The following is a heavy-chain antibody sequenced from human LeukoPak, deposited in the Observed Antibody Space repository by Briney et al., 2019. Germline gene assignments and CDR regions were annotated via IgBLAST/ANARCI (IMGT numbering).Heavy chain of an antibody. CDR1: GGSISSYY. D-gene: IGHD5-18*01. Sequence: SETLSLTCTVSGGSISSYYWSWIRQPPGKGLEWIGTIYHNGNTYYNPSLNSRATISVDTSRNRFSLELSSVTAADTAVFYCARARYNYGDSDYWGQGTLVTVSS. CDR2: IYHNGNT. CDR3: ARARYNYGDSDY. V-gene: IGHV4-59*08. J-gene: IGHJ4*02.